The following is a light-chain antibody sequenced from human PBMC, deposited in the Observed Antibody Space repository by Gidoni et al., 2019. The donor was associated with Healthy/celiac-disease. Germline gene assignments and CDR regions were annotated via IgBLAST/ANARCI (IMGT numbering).Light chain of an antibody. Sequence: QSVLPQPPSASGTPGQRVTISCSGSSSNIGSHTVNLYQYLPGTAPKLLLYSNNQRPPAVPDRFSGSKSGTSASLAISGLQSEAEADYYCAAWDDSLNGFWVFGGGTKLTVL. CDR3: AAWDDSLNGFWV. J-gene: IGLJ3*02. CDR2: SNN. CDR1: SSNIGSHT. V-gene: IGLV1-44*01.